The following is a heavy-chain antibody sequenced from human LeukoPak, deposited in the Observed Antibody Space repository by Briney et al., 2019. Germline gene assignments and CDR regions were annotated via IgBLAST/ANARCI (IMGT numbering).Heavy chain of an antibody. CDR1: GFTFSSYA. J-gene: IGHJ4*02. CDR2: ISGSGGST. V-gene: IGHV3-23*01. D-gene: IGHD6-19*01. CDR3: AKSFLKSGWSEPYYFDY. Sequence: PGGSLRLSCAASGFTFSSYAMSWVRQAPGNRLEWVLAISGSGGSTYYADSVKGRFTISRDNSKNTLYLQMNSLRAEDTAVYYCAKSFLKSGWSEPYYFDYWGQGTLVTVSS.